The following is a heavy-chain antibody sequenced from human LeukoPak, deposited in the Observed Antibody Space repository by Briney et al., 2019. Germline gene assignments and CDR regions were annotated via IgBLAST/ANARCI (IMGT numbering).Heavy chain of an antibody. J-gene: IGHJ4*02. CDR2: ISSDGSNK. CDR1: GFTFSSYG. CDR3: AKDAHGVVVPAAYFDY. V-gene: IGHV3-30*18. Sequence: GGSPRLSCAASGFTFSSYGMHWVRQAPGKGLEWVAVISSDGSNKYYADSVKGRFTISRDNSKNTLYLQMNSLRAEDTAVYYCAKDAHGVVVPAAYFDYWGQGTLVTVSS. D-gene: IGHD2-2*01.